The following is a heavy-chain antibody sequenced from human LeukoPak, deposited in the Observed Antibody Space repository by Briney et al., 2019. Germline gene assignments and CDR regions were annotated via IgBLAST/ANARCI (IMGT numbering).Heavy chain of an antibody. CDR1: GYSFTTYW. CDR2: IYPGDPDT. CDR3: ARLAMESGDGYDYRWFDP. J-gene: IGHJ5*02. Sequence: GESLKISCKVSGYSFTTYWIAWVRQMPGQGLEWMGIIYPGDPDTRYSPSFQGQVTISADKSITTAYLQWSSLKASDTAMYYCARLAMESGDGYDYRWFDPWGQGTLVTVSS. V-gene: IGHV5-51*01. D-gene: IGHD5-24*01.